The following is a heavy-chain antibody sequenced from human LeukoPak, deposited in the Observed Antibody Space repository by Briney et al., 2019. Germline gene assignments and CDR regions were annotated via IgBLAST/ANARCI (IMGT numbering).Heavy chain of an antibody. D-gene: IGHD6-19*01. CDR3: AKDIGRSGWSSSFDY. V-gene: IGHV3-9*03. J-gene: IGHJ4*02. CDR1: GFTFDDYA. Sequence: GGSLRLSCAASGFTFDDYAMHWVRQAPGKGLEWVSGITWNSGRIAYADSVKGRFTISRDNAKNSLYLQINSLRVEDMALYYCAKDIGRSGWSSSFDYWGQGTLVTVSS. CDR2: ITWNSGRI.